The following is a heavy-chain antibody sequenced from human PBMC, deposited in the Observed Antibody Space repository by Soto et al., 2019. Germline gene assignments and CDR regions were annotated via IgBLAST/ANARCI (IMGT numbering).Heavy chain of an antibody. CDR2: INHSGST. CDR3: ASGPRTTLYYYYMDV. V-gene: IGHV4-34*01. D-gene: IGHD3-16*01. Sequence: PSDTLSLTCAVYGGSFSGYYWSWIRQPPGKGLEWIGEINHSGSTNYNPSLKSRVTISVDTSKNQFSLKLSSVTAADTAVYYCASGPRTTLYYYYMDVWGKGTTVNVSS. J-gene: IGHJ6*03. CDR1: GGSFSGYY.